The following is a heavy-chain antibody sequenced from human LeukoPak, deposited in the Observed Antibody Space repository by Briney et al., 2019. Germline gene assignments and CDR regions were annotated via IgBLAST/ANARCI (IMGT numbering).Heavy chain of an antibody. D-gene: IGHD4/OR15-4a*01. J-gene: IGHJ2*01. V-gene: IGHV3-23*01. CDR1: GFTFSNFA. CDR3: AKGPGTMVVVGWYFDL. Sequence: GGSLRLSCAASGFTFSNFAISWVRQAPGKGLEWVSTISGSGGSTYYADSVKGRFTVSRDNSKNTLYMEMNSLRADDMAVYYCAKGPGTMVVVGWYFDLWGRGTLVTVSS. CDR2: ISGSGGST.